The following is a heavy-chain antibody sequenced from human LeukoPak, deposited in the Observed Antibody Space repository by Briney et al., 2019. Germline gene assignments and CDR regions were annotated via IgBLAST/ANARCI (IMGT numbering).Heavy chain of an antibody. V-gene: IGHV1-18*01. CDR1: GYTFTSYG. CDR2: ISAYNGNT. Sequence: ASVKVSCKASGYTFTSYGISWVRQAPGQGLEWMGWISAYNGNTNYAQKLQGRVTMTTDTSTSTAYMELRSLRSDDTAVYYCARDPAYSGSYQAGGNWFDPWGQGTLVTVSS. D-gene: IGHD1-26*01. J-gene: IGHJ5*02. CDR3: ARDPAYSGSYQAGGNWFDP.